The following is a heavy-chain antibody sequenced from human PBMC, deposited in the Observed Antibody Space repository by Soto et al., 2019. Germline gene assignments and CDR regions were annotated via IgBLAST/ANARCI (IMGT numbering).Heavy chain of an antibody. J-gene: IGHJ6*02. Sequence: GESLKISCQASGFSFTTYWIGWVRQMPGKGLEWVGIIYPGDFDTTYSPSFRGQVIISADRSISTAYLQWISLKPSDTAIYYCARLENFGMDVWGQGTTVTVSS. V-gene: IGHV5-51*01. CDR2: IYPGDFDT. CDR1: GFSFTTYW. CDR3: ARLENFGMDV.